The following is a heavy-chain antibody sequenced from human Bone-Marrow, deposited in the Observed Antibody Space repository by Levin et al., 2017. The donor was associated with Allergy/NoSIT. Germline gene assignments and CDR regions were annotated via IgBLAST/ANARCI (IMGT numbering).Heavy chain of an antibody. Sequence: SETLSLTCTVSGGSISGYYWSWIRQPPGKGLEWIGYIYNSGRTNYNPSLKSRVTISVDTSKNQFSLRLTSVTAADTAVYYCARCPSGSYPTRFDYWGQGMLVTVSS. CDR2: IYNSGRT. CDR1: GGSISGYY. CDR3: ARCPSGSYPTRFDY. D-gene: IGHD1-26*01. J-gene: IGHJ4*02. V-gene: IGHV4-59*01.